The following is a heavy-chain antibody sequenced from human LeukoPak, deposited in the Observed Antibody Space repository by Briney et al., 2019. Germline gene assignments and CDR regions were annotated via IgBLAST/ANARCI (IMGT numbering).Heavy chain of an antibody. Sequence: SQTLSLTCTVSGGSISSGDYYWSWIRQPPGKDLEWIGSIFYSGSTYYTPSLKSRLTISVDTSKNQFSLKLSSVTAADTAVYYCVRGQRALFGWFDPWGQGTLVTVSS. V-gene: IGHV4-30-2*03. CDR3: VRGQRALFGWFDP. D-gene: IGHD3-10*01. J-gene: IGHJ5*02. CDR1: GGSISSGDYY. CDR2: IFYSGST.